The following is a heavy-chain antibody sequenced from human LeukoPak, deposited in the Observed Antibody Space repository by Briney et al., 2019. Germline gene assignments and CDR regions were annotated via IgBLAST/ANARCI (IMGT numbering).Heavy chain of an antibody. CDR3: ARDLATVVVIAMGY. V-gene: IGHV1-69*01. J-gene: IGHJ4*02. Sequence: SVKVSCQASGGTFSSYAISWVRQAPGQGLEWMGGIIPIFGTANYAQKFQGRVTITADESTSTAYMELSSLRSEDTAVYYCARDLATVVVIAMGYWGQGTLVTVSS. D-gene: IGHD2-21*01. CDR2: IIPIFGTA. CDR1: GGTFSSYA.